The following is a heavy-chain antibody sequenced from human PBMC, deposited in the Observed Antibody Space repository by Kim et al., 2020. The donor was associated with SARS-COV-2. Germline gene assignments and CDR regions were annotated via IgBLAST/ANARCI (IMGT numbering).Heavy chain of an antibody. J-gene: IGHJ6*02. Sequence: GGSLRLSCAASGFTFSNYGMHWVRQAPGKGLEWVAVIWSDGSNEYYADSVKGRFTISRDNSKKTLYLQMNSLRAEDTAVYYCARGGLEQGTGMDVWGPGTTVTVSS. CDR3: ARGGLEQGTGMDV. CDR1: GFTFSNYG. CDR2: IWSDGSNE. V-gene: IGHV3-33*01.